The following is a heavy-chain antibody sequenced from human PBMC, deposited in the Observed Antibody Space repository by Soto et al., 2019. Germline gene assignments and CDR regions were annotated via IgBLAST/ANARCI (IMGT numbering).Heavy chain of an antibody. CDR3: ARHARPYYYDSSGYYAWGYFDY. Sequence: PSGRPDITSTVCGGSVRICSYSGGWIHKPPGKGLEWIGSIYYSGSTYYNPSLKSRVTISVDTSKNQFSLKLSSVTAADTAVYYCARHARPYYYDSSGYYAWGYFDYWGQGTLVTVSS. V-gene: IGHV4-39*01. CDR2: IYYSGST. CDR1: GGSVRICSYS. J-gene: IGHJ4*02. D-gene: IGHD3-22*01.